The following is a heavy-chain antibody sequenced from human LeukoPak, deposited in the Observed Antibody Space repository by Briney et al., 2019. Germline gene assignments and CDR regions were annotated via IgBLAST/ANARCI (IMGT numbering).Heavy chain of an antibody. D-gene: IGHD3-22*01. CDR1: GGSISSGGYY. J-gene: IGHJ4*02. Sequence: VTLSLTCTVSGGSISSGGYYWSWVRQAPGKGLEWVSIIYSGSSTYYADSVKGRFTISRDNSKNTLYLQMSSLRVEDTAVYYCANEDSSGYYYWGQGTLVTVSS. V-gene: IGHV3-53*01. CDR2: IYSGSST. CDR3: ANEDSSGYYY.